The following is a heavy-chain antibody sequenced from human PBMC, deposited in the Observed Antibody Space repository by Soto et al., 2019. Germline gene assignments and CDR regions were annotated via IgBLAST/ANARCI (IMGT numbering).Heavy chain of an antibody. Sequence: LSLTCTVSGGSISSGGYYWSWIRQHPGKGLEWIGYIYYSGSTYYNPSLKSRVTISVDTSKNQFSLKLSSVTAADTAVYYCARGSEEYDFWSGYRFGYWGQGTLVTVSS. CDR1: GGSISSGGYY. J-gene: IGHJ4*02. V-gene: IGHV4-31*03. D-gene: IGHD3-3*01. CDR2: IYYSGST. CDR3: ARGSEEYDFWSGYRFGY.